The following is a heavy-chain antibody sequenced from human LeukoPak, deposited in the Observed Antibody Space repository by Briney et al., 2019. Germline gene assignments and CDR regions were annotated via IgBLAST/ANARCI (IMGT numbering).Heavy chain of an antibody. D-gene: IGHD3-10*02. Sequence: GGSLRPSCAASGFTFSSYEINSGRQAPGKGLEWVSYISSSGSTIYYADTVKGRFTISRDNAKNSLYLQMNSLRAEDTAVYYCAELGITMIGGVWGKGTTVTISS. CDR3: AELGITMIGGV. CDR1: GFTFSSYE. CDR2: ISSSGSTI. V-gene: IGHV3-48*03. J-gene: IGHJ6*04.